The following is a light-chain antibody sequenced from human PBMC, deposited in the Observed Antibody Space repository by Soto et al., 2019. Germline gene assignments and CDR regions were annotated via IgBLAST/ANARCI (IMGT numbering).Light chain of an antibody. Sequence: DIQMTQSPSTLSAFVGDRVTITCRASQRISTWVAWYQRKPGTAPRLLIYDGSSLESGVPSRFSGSGSGTEFSLTISGLQPDDSATYYCQQYDSYQWTFGQGTKV. CDR2: DGS. J-gene: IGKJ1*01. CDR3: QQYDSYQWT. CDR1: QRISTW. V-gene: IGKV1-5*01.